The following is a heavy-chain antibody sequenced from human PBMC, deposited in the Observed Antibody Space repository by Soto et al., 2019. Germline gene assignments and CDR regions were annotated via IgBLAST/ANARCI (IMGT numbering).Heavy chain of an antibody. CDR2: INHSGST. CDR1: GGSFSGYY. J-gene: IGHJ4*02. D-gene: IGHD6-19*01. CDR3: ARGLGIAVAGHIGY. V-gene: IGHV4-34*01. Sequence: QVQLQQWGAGLLKPSETLSLTCAVYGGSFSGYYWSWIRQPPGKGLEWIGEINHSGSTNYNPSLKSRVTISVKTSKNQFSLKVSSVTAADTAVYYCARGLGIAVAGHIGYWGQGTLVTVTS.